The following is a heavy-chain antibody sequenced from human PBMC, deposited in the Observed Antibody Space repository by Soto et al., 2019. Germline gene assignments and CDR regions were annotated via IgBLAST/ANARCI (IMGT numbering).Heavy chain of an antibody. D-gene: IGHD2-21*02. CDR1: GGSISGGGNH. Sequence: QVQLQESGPGLVKPSQTLSLTCTVSGGSISGGGNHWSWIRQHPGKGLEWIGYIQYSGSTAYNPSLRSRVTISVDTSKNQFSLNLSSVTAADTAVYYCARDDRVTETSWGQGTLVTVSS. CDR2: IQYSGST. CDR3: ARDDRVTETS. V-gene: IGHV4-31*03. J-gene: IGHJ5*02.